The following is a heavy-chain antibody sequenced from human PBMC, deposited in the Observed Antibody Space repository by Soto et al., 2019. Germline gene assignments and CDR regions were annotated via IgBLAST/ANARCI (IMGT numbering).Heavy chain of an antibody. Sequence: PGGSLRLSCAASGFIFIRFGMHWVRQAPGKGLEWVAVISYDGNKKYYTDSVEGRFTISRDNSKNTLFLQMNSLRAEDTAVHSCAKIQDQRAVYYHAMDVWGQGTTVAVYS. V-gene: IGHV3-30*18. D-gene: IGHD3-10*01. CDR3: AKIQDQRAVYYHAMDV. J-gene: IGHJ6*02. CDR1: GFIFIRFG. CDR2: ISYDGNKK.